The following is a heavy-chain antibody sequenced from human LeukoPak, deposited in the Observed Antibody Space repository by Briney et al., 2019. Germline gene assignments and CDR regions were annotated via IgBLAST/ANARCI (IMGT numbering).Heavy chain of an antibody. CDR3: ARLVPRAVQGVNYFDY. J-gene: IGHJ4*02. CDR2: IKQDGSEK. CDR1: GFTFSSYW. D-gene: IGHD3-10*01. Sequence: GGSLRLSCAASGFTFSSYWMSWVRQAPGKGLEWVANIKQDGSEKYYVDSVKGRFTISRDNAKNSLYLQMNSLRAEDTAVSYCARLVPRAVQGVNYFDYWGQGTLVTVSS. V-gene: IGHV3-7*01.